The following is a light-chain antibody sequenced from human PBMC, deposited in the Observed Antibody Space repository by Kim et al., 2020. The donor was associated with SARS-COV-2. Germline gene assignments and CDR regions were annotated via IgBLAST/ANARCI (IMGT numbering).Light chain of an antibody. CDR2: GNS. CDR3: QSYDSSLSAHVV. V-gene: IGLV1-40*01. CDR1: SSNIGARYD. J-gene: IGLJ2*01. Sequence: QSVLTQPPSVSGDRGQRVTISCTGSSSNIGARYDVHWYQQLPGTAPKLLIYGNSNRPSGVPDRFSGSKSGTSASLAITGLQAEDEADYYCQSYDSSLSAHVVFGGGTQLTVL.